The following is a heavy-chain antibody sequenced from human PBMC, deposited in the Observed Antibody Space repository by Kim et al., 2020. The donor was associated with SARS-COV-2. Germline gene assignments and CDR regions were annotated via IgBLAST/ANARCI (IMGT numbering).Heavy chain of an antibody. CDR1: GFTFDDYA. Sequence: GGSLRLSCAASGFTFDDYAMHWVRQAPGKGLEWVSGISWNSGSIGYADSVKGRFTISRANTKNSLYLQMNSLRAEDTALYYCAKDMGGEDDLLPGYDMGHYYYSGLDVWGHGPTVTVSS. V-gene: IGHV3-9*01. D-gene: IGHD3-9*01. CDR2: ISWNSGSI. J-gene: IGHJ6*02. CDR3: AKDMGGEDDLLPGYDMGHYYYSGLDV.